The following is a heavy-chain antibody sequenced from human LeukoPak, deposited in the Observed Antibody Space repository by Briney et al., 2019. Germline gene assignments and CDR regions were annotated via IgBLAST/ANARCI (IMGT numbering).Heavy chain of an antibody. J-gene: IGHJ5*02. V-gene: IGHV3-7*01. CDR3: ARDYSWYHNWFDP. CDR2: IKQDGSEK. CDR1: GFTVSSSY. D-gene: IGHD6-13*01. Sequence: AGGSLRLSCAASGFTVSSSYMSWVRQAPGKGLEWVANIKQDGSEKYYVDSVKGRFTISRDNAKNSLYLQMNSLRAEDTAVYYCARDYSWYHNWFDPWGQGTLVTVSS.